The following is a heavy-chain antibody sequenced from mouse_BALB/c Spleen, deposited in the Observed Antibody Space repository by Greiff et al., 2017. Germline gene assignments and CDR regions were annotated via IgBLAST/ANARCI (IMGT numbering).Heavy chain of an antibody. V-gene: IGHV5-6-5*01. CDR2: ISSGGST. Sequence: EVQLQESGGGLVKPGGSLKLSCAASGFTFSSYAMSWVRQTPEKRLEWVASISSGGSTYYPDSVKGRFTISRDNARNILYLQMSSLRSEDTAMYYCAREGYDYDPYFDYWGQGTTLTVSS. J-gene: IGHJ2*01. CDR1: GFTFSSYA. D-gene: IGHD2-4*01. CDR3: AREGYDYDPYFDY.